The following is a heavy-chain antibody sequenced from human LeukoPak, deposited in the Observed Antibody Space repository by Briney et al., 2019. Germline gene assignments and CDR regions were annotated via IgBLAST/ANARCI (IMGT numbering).Heavy chain of an antibody. D-gene: IGHD2-21*02. CDR3: ARDGPTYCGGDCYSGYFDY. J-gene: IGHJ4*02. CDR1: GFTFSSYA. Sequence: HPGGSLRLSCAASGFTFSSYAMHWVRQAPGKGLEWVAVISYDGSNKYYADSVKGRFTISRDNSKNTLYLQMNSLRAEDTAVYYCARDGPTYCGGDCYSGYFDYWGQGTLVTVSS. CDR2: ISYDGSNK. V-gene: IGHV3-30-3*01.